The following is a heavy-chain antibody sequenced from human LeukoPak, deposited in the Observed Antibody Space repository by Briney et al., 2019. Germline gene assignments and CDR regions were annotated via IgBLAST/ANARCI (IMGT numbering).Heavy chain of an antibody. Sequence: SETLSLTCAVYGGSFSGYYWSWIRQPPGKGLEWIGYIYYSGSTNYNPSLKSRVTISVDTSKNQFSLKLSSVTAADTAVYYCARHSGYSYGALDYWGQGTLVTVSS. CDR3: ARHSGYSYGALDY. J-gene: IGHJ4*02. V-gene: IGHV4-59*08. CDR2: IYYSGST. CDR1: GGSFSGYY. D-gene: IGHD5-18*01.